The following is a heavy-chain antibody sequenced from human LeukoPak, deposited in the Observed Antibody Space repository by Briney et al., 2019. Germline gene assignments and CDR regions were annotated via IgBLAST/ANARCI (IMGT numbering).Heavy chain of an antibody. CDR1: GFTFSSYA. CDR2: ISGSGGST. J-gene: IGHJ3*02. V-gene: IGHV3-23*01. D-gene: IGHD3-22*01. CDR3: AKAGSGLVYDSSGYFPDDAFDI. Sequence: PGGSLRLSCAASGFTFSSYAMSWVRQAPGKGLEWVSAISGSGGSTYYADSVKGRFTISRDNSKNTLYLQMNSLRAEDTAVYYCAKAGSGLVYDSSGYFPDDAFDIWGQGTMVTVSS.